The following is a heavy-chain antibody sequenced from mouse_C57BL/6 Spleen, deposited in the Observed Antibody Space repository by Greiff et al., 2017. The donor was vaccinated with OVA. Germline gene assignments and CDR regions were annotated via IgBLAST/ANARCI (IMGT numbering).Heavy chain of an antibody. J-gene: IGHJ3*01. Sequence: VQLQQSGAELARPGASVTLSCKASGYTFTDYEMHWVKQTPVHGLEWIGAIDPETGGTAYNQKFKGKAILTADKSSSTAYMELRSLTSEDSAVYYCTRSRAQATGGFAYWGQGTLVTVSA. CDR1: GYTFTDYE. D-gene: IGHD3-2*02. V-gene: IGHV1-15*01. CDR3: TRSRAQATGGFAY. CDR2: IDPETGGT.